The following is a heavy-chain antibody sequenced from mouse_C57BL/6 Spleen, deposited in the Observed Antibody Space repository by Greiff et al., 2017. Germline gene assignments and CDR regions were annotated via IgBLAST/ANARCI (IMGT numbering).Heavy chain of an antibody. CDR2: IHPTSGST. V-gene: IGHV1-64*01. CDR3: AGTTVIAPLYAMDD. CDR1: GYTFTSYW. Sequence: QVQLQQPGAELVKPGASVKLSCKASGYTFTSYWMHWVKQRPGQGLEWIGMIHPTSGSTNYNEKFKSKATLTVDKSSSTAYMQLSSLTSEDSAVYYCAGTTVIAPLYAMDDWGQGTSVTVAS. J-gene: IGHJ4*01. D-gene: IGHD1-1*01.